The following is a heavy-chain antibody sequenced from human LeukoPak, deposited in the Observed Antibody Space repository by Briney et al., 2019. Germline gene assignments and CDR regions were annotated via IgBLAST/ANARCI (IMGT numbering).Heavy chain of an antibody. D-gene: IGHD6-6*01. CDR2: ISGGTDTT. Sequence: SGGSLRLSCEGTGFSFGIYWMSWVRQAPGKGLEWVSTISGGTDTTYYADSVKGRFTISRDNSKNTLYLQMNSLRAEDTAVYYCARERSVGWVRAARLWAEFDYWGQGTLVTVSS. CDR3: ARERSVGWVRAARLWAEFDY. CDR1: GFSFGIYW. J-gene: IGHJ4*02. V-gene: IGHV3-23*01.